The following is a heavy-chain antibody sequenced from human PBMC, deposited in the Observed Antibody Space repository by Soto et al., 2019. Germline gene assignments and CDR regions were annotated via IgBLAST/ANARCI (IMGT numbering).Heavy chain of an antibody. CDR2: IKQDGSEK. D-gene: IGHD2-2*01. V-gene: IGHV3-7*01. Sequence: EVQLVESGGGLVQPGGSLRLSCAASGFTFSTYWMSWVRQAPGKGLEWVADIKQDGSEKNYMDSMKGRFTISRDNAKNSLYLPMSSLRAEDTAVYYCARLLGPAQFDFWGQGTLVTVSS. CDR1: GFTFSTYW. J-gene: IGHJ4*02. CDR3: ARLLGPAQFDF.